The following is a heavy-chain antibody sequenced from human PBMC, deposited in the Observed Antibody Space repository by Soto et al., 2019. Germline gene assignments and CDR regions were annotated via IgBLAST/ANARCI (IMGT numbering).Heavy chain of an antibody. CDR1: GYTFTSYA. Sequence: QVQLVQSGAEVKKPGASVKVSCKASGYTFTSYAMHWVRQAPGQRLEWIGWMNDGNGNTKYSQKIQGRVTITRDTSANTGYMKLSSLRSEDTSVYYCARGASMVWGVILDAFDIWGQGTMVTVSS. CDR2: MNDGNGNT. D-gene: IGHD3-10*01. CDR3: ARGASMVWGVILDAFDI. J-gene: IGHJ3*02. V-gene: IGHV1-3*01.